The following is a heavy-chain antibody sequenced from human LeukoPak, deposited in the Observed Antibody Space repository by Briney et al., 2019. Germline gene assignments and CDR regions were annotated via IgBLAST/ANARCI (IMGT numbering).Heavy chain of an antibody. CDR1: SGSISTSNYY. J-gene: IGHJ4*02. Sequence: SETLSLTCTVSSGSISTSNYYWGWVRQPPGKALEWIGNIFYSGSTYYSPSLKSRVTISLDTSRNQFSLKLNSVTAADTAFYYCAKVSIRGRRFDYFDLWGQGALVTVSS. D-gene: IGHD3-10*01. CDR2: IFYSGST. V-gene: IGHV4-39*07. CDR3: AKVSIRGRRFDYFDL.